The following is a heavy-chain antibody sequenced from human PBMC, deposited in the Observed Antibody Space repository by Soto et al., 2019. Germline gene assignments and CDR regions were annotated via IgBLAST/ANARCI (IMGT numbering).Heavy chain of an antibody. D-gene: IGHD6-13*01. CDR2: INAGNGNT. Sequence: GASVKVSCKASGYTFTSYAMHWVRQAPGQRLEWMGWINAGNGNTKYSQKFQGRVTITRDTSASTAYMELSSLRSEDTAVYYCARELESSSWPGGYYYYGMDVWGQGTTVTVSS. CDR1: GYTFTSYA. V-gene: IGHV1-3*01. J-gene: IGHJ6*02. CDR3: ARELESSSWPGGYYYYGMDV.